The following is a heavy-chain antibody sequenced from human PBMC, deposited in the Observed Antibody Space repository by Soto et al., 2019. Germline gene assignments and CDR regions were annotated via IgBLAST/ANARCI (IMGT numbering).Heavy chain of an antibody. CDR3: AGGEGFWSAMKGIS. J-gene: IGHJ5*02. D-gene: IGHD3-3*01. V-gene: IGHV3-11*01. CDR1: GFSFSDYY. Sequence: GGSLRLSCAASGFSFSDYYMNWIRQAPGKGLEWLSYISSSGNTVYYADSVKGRFTISRDNAKNSLYLQMNSLRAEDTAVYYCAGGEGFWSAMKGISWGQGTLVTVSS. CDR2: ISSSGNTV.